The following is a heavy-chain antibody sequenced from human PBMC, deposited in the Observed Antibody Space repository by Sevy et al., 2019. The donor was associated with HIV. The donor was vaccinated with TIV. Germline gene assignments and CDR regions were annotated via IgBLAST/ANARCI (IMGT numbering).Heavy chain of an antibody. J-gene: IGHJ4*02. Sequence: GGSLRLSCAASGFTFSSYVMSWVRQAPGKGLQLVSAVSASGISTYCTDSVKGRLTISRDNSKNMLHMQMNSLRAEDTAVYYCAKVRSTMIPATGNFDYWGQGTLVTVSS. CDR3: AKVRSTMIPATGNFDY. V-gene: IGHV3-23*01. CDR1: GFTFSSYV. CDR2: VSASGIST. D-gene: IGHD1-1*01.